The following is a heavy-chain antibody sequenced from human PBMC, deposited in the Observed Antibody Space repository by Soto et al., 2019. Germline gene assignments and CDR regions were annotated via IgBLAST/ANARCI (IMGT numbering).Heavy chain of an antibody. D-gene: IGHD5-18*01. CDR2: NYYSGST. CDR1: GRSISSYY. Sequence: PSETLFLTCTVSGRSISSYYWSWIRQPPGKGLEWIGYNYYSGSTNYNPSLKSRVTISVDTSKNQFSLKLSSVTAADTAVYYCARHPGRGYSYGPTAPDYWGQGTLVTVSS. CDR3: ARHPGRGYSYGPTAPDY. J-gene: IGHJ4*02. V-gene: IGHV4-59*08.